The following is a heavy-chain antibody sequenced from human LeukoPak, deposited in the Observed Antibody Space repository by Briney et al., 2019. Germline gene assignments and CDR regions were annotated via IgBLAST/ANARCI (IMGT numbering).Heavy chain of an antibody. CDR1: GFTFSSYW. V-gene: IGHV3-23*01. CDR3: AKRTAGYNYGPNWFDP. Sequence: GGSLRLSCAASGFTFSSYWMHWVRQAPGKGLVWVSVISGSGGITDYADSVKGRFTISRDNSKNTLYLQINSLRAEDTAVYYCAKRTAGYNYGPNWFDPWGQGTLVTVSS. CDR2: ISGSGGIT. D-gene: IGHD5-18*01. J-gene: IGHJ5*02.